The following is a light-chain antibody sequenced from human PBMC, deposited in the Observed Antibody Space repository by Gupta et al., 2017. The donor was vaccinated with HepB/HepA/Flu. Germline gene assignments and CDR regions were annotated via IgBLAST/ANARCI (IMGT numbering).Light chain of an antibody. CDR3: WSYAFTDTYV. CDR1: STDVGNYNY. V-gene: IGLV2-11*01. Sequence: QSALTPPRSVSGSPGQSVTISCTGTSTDVGNYNYVSWYQHHPGKAPKLMIYDVSKRPSGLPVRFSGSQSGNTSSLTISVLKEDEAADYYCWSYAFTDTYVFGSGTKFTVL. CDR2: DVS. J-gene: IGLJ1*01.